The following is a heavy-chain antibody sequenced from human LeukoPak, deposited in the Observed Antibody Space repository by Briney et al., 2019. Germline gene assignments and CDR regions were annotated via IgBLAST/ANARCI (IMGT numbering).Heavy chain of an antibody. D-gene: IGHD1-1*01. Sequence: PGRSLRLPCAASGFTFDDYAMHWVRQAPGKGLEWVSGISWNSGSIGYADSVKGRFTISRDNAKNSLYLQMNSLRAEDTALYYCAKTAKYNWNDGNWFDPWGQGTLVTVSS. J-gene: IGHJ5*02. CDR2: ISWNSGSI. V-gene: IGHV3-9*01. CDR3: AKTAKYNWNDGNWFDP. CDR1: GFTFDDYA.